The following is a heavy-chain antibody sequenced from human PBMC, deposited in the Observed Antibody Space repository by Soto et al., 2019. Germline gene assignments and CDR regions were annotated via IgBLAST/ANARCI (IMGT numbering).Heavy chain of an antibody. Sequence: ASVKVSCKASGYTFTSFGISWVRQAPGQGLEWMGWISAYNGNTNYAQKLQGRVTMTTDTSTSTAYMELRSLRSDDTAVYYCAREVVSTSSSSSQYFDYWGQGTLVTVSS. V-gene: IGHV1-18*01. D-gene: IGHD6-6*01. CDR1: GYTFTSFG. CDR3: AREVVSTSSSSSQYFDY. J-gene: IGHJ4*02. CDR2: ISAYNGNT.